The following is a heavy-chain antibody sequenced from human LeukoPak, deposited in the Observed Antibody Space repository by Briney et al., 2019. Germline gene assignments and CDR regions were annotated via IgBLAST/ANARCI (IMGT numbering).Heavy chain of an antibody. Sequence: ASVKVSCKASGYTFIAYFIHWVRQAPGQGLEWMGRINPRNGGTDSAQKFQGRVTMTRDTSISTAYMELRRLTSDDTAVYYCAAMGLVVSAGIFAMWGQGTLVTVSS. V-gene: IGHV1-2*02. CDR2: INPRNGGT. D-gene: IGHD2-2*01. CDR3: AAMGLVVSAGIFAM. CDR1: GYTFIAYF. J-gene: IGHJ4*02.